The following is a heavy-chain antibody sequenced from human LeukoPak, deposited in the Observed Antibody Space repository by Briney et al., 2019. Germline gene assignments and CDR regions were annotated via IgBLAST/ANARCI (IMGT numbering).Heavy chain of an antibody. V-gene: IGHV4-38-2*01. CDR2: IYHSGST. D-gene: IGHD5-18*01. CDR3: ARVRGYSYGYYYYYYYMDV. Sequence: SETLSLTRAVSGYSISSGYYWGWIRQPPGKGLEWIGSIYHSGSTYYNPSLKSRVTISVDTSKNQFSLKLSSVTAADTAVYYCARVRGYSYGYYYYYYYMDVWGKGTTVTVSS. J-gene: IGHJ6*03. CDR1: GYSISSGYY.